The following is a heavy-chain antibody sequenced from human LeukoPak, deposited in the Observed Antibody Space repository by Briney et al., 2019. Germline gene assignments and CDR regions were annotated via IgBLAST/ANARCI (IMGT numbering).Heavy chain of an antibody. V-gene: IGHV3-66*01. CDR3: ATDGRSSGWYGFDY. CDR1: GFIVSDND. J-gene: IGHJ4*02. Sequence: GGSLRLSCAASGFIVSDNDIKWVRQAPGKGLEWVSLIYADGSTHYTDSVKGRFSISRDNSQNTVYLQMNSLRAEDTAVYYCATDGRSSGWYGFDYWGQGILVTVSS. D-gene: IGHD6-19*01. CDR2: IYADGST.